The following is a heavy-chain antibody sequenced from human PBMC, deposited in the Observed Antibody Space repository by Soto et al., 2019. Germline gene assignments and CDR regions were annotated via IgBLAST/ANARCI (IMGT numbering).Heavy chain of an antibody. CDR1: GGSISSYY. Sequence: SETLSLTCTVSGGSISSYYWSWIRQPPGKGLEWIGYISYSGSTNYNPSLQSRVTISVDTSKNQFSLKLSSVTAADTAVYYCGRDPGDSSGYNYWGQGTLVTVSS. V-gene: IGHV4-59*01. D-gene: IGHD3-22*01. CDR3: GRDPGDSSGYNY. CDR2: ISYSGST. J-gene: IGHJ4*02.